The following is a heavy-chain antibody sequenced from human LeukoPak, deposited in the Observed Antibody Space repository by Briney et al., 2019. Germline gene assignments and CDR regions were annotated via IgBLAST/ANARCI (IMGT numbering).Heavy chain of an antibody. V-gene: IGHV4-34*01. CDR2: INHSGST. CDR3: ARGMVRGVHFDY. D-gene: IGHD3-10*01. CDR1: GGSFSGYY. J-gene: IGHJ4*02. Sequence: SETLSLPCAVYGGSFSGYYWSWIRQPPGKGLEWIGEINHSGSTNYNPSLKSRVTISVDTSKNQFSLKLSSVTAADTAVYYCARGMVRGVHFDYWGQGTLVTVSS.